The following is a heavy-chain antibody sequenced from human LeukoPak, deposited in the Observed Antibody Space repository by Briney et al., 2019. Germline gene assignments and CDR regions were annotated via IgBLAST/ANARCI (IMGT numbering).Heavy chain of an antibody. V-gene: IGHV4-59*01. Sequence: PAETLSLTCTVSDDSITMYYWTWIRQPPGKGLEWIGNVDHTGSTKFNPSLNGRVSISRDTSKYFFSLRLRSVTAADTAVYFCARGRVSSSTWYSTYYYFFYMDFWGKGTTVTVSS. D-gene: IGHD4-11*01. J-gene: IGHJ6*03. CDR2: VDHTGST. CDR1: DDSITMYY. CDR3: ARGRVSSSTWYSTYYYFFYMDF.